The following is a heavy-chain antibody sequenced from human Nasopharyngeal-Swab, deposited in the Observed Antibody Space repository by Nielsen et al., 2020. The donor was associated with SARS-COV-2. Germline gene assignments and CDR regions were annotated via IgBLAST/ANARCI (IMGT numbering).Heavy chain of an antibody. CDR1: GGSFSGYY. CDR2: INHSGST. CDR3: ARGLGQYYYDSSGYYFFDY. Sequence: SETLSLTCAVYGGSFSGYYWSWIHQPPGKGLEWIGEINHSGSTNYNPSLKSRVTISVDTSKNQFSLKLSSVTAADTAVYYCARGLGQYYYDSSGYYFFDYWGQGTLVTVSS. V-gene: IGHV4-34*01. D-gene: IGHD3-22*01. J-gene: IGHJ4*02.